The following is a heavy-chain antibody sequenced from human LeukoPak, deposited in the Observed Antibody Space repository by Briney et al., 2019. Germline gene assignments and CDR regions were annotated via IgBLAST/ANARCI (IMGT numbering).Heavy chain of an antibody. Sequence: SLRLSCAGSGFTFSGFAMHWVRQAPGKGLEWVGAISYHGRDKYYADAVSGRFTISRDNSKNTLHLEMNSLRTDDTAVYYCTKERGGGGRRINLMVGGYGPWGQGTQVTVSS. CDR3: TKERGGGGRRINLMVGGYGP. J-gene: IGHJ5*02. CDR1: GFTFSGFA. V-gene: IGHV3-30*04. D-gene: IGHD3-22*01. CDR2: ISYHGRDK.